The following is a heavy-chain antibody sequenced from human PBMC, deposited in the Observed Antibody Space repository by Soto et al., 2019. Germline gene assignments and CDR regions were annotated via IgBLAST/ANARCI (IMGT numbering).Heavy chain of an antibody. CDR1: GGSFSGYY. V-gene: IGHV4-34*01. D-gene: IGHD2-2*02. Sequence: QVQLQQWGAGLLKPSETLSLTCAVYGGSFSGYYWSWIRQPPGKGLEWIGEINHSGSTNYNPSLKFRVTIPVDTSKNQFALKLSSVTAADTAVYYCARGPRYQSCSSTSCYMPSGIFDIWGQGTMVTVSS. CDR3: ARGPRYQSCSSTSCYMPSGIFDI. J-gene: IGHJ3*02. CDR2: INHSGST.